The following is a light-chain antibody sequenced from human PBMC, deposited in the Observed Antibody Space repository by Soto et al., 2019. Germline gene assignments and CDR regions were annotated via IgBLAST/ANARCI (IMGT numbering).Light chain of an antibody. V-gene: IGKV3-20*01. J-gene: IGKJ1*01. CDR1: QSVSSSY. CDR3: QQYDSSPWT. Sequence: EIVLTQSPGTLSLSPGERATLSCRASQSVSSSYLAWYQQTPGQAPRLLGYDTSYRATGVPDRFSGSGSGTDFTLTISRLEPEDSAVYYCQQYDSSPWTFGQGTKVEIK. CDR2: DTS.